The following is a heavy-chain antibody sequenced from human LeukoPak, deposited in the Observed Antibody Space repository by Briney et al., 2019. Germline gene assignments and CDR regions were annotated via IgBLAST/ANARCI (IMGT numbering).Heavy chain of an antibody. Sequence: GASVKVSCKASGGTFSSYAISWVRQAPGQGLEWMGGIIPIFGTANYAQKFQGRVTITTDESTSTAYMELSSLRSEDTAVYYCARGVRLYYDFWSGYSWFDPWGQGTLVTVSS. J-gene: IGHJ5*02. CDR3: ARGVRLYYDFWSGYSWFDP. CDR2: IIPIFGTA. V-gene: IGHV1-69*05. CDR1: GGTFSSYA. D-gene: IGHD3-3*01.